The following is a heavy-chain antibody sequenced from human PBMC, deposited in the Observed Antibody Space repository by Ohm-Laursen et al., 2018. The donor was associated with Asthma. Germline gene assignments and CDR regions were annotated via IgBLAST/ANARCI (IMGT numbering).Heavy chain of an antibody. CDR2: ISYDGSNK. J-gene: IGHJ6*02. Sequence: SLRLSCSASGFTFSSYGMHWVRQAPGKGLEWVAVISYDGSNKYYAGSVKGRFTISRDNSKNTLYLQMNSLRAEDTAVYYCAKGSTYGMDVWGQGTTVTVSS. CDR3: AKGSTYGMDV. CDR1: GFTFSSYG. V-gene: IGHV3-30*18.